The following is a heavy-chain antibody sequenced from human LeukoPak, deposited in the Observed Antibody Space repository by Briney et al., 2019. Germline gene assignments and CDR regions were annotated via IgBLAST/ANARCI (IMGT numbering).Heavy chain of an antibody. CDR3: AKDLRHLVVPAAIGS. CDR2: ISSSSSYI. CDR1: GFTFSNAW. D-gene: IGHD2-2*02. V-gene: IGHV3-21*04. Sequence: SGGSLRLSCAASGFTFSNAWMSWVRQAPGKGLEWVSSISSSSSYIYYADSVKGRFTISRDNSKDTLYLQMNSLRAEDTAVYYCAKDLRHLVVPAAIGSWGQGTLVTVSS. J-gene: IGHJ4*02.